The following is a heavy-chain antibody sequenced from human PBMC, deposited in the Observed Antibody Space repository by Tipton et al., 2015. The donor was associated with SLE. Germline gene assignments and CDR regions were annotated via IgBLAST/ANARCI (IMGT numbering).Heavy chain of an antibody. V-gene: IGHV3-11*01. CDR1: GFTFSDYY. J-gene: IGHJ6*03. CDR2: ISSSGSTI. D-gene: IGHD5-12*01. CDR3: ARAVAYYYMDV. Sequence: SLRLSCAASGFTFSDYYMSWIRQAPGKGLEWASYISSSGSTIYYADSVKGRFTISRDNAKNSLYLQMNSLRAEDTAVYYCARAVAYYYMDVWGKGTTVTVSS.